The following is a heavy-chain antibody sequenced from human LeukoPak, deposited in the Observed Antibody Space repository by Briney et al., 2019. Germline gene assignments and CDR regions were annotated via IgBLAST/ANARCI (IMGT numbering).Heavy chain of an antibody. CDR1: GFTVSSNY. V-gene: IGHV3-66*01. D-gene: IGHD3-10*01. Sequence: GGSLRLSFAASGFTVSSNYMSWVRQAPGKGLEWVSVIYSGGSTYYADSVKGRFTISRDNSKNTLYLQMNSLRAEDTAVYYCARAGGSGSYYFGLLLGLDYWGQGTLVTVSS. CDR2: IYSGGST. CDR3: ARAGGSGSYYFGLLLGLDY. J-gene: IGHJ4*02.